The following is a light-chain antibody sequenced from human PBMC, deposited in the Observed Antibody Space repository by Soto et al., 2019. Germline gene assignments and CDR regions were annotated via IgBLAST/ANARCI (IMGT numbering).Light chain of an antibody. Sequence: QSVLNQPRSVSGSPGQSVSIFCTGTSSDVGGYNYASWYQQHPGKAPKVMIYDVTKRPPGVPDRFSGSKSGNTASLTISGLQSEDEADYYCSSYAGRYTYVFGTGTKVTVL. CDR3: SSYAGRYTYV. CDR2: DVT. CDR1: SSDVGGYNY. V-gene: IGLV2-11*01. J-gene: IGLJ1*01.